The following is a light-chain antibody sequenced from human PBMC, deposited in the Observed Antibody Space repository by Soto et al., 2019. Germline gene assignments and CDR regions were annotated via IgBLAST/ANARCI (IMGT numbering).Light chain of an antibody. Sequence: QSALTQPPSGSGSPGQSVTISCTGTSSDVGGYNYVSWYQQHPGKAPKLMIYEVSKRPSGVPDRFSGSKSDNTASLTVSGLQAEDEADYYCSSYAGSNNFVFGTGTKLTVL. CDR2: EVS. CDR3: SSYAGSNNFV. V-gene: IGLV2-8*01. CDR1: SSDVGGYNY. J-gene: IGLJ1*01.